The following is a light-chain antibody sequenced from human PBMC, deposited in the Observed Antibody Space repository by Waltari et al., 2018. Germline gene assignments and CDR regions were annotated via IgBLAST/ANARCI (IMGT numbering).Light chain of an antibody. CDR1: RDVGSW. CDR3: QQSDSFPLT. V-gene: IGKV1-12*01. CDR2: TAS. J-gene: IGKJ4*01. Sequence: DIQMTQSPSSVSASVGDRVTISCRASRDVGSWLAWYQQRPGKAPNLLIHTASNLQSGVPSRFSGTRSGTEFTLIIDGLQPEDFATYFCQQSDSFPLTFGGGTKLEMK.